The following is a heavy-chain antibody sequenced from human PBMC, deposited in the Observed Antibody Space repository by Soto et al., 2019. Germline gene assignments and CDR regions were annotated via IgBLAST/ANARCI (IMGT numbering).Heavy chain of an antibody. Sequence: EVQLVESGGGLVQPGGSLRLSCAASGFTFSRYWMSWVRQAPGKGLEWVANIKQDGSEKYYVDSVKGRFTISRDNAKNSLYLQMNSLRAEDTAVYYCASELPILQGGHFDYWGQGTLVTVSS. CDR1: GFTFSRYW. CDR3: ASELPILQGGHFDY. J-gene: IGHJ4*02. CDR2: IKQDGSEK. D-gene: IGHD3-3*02. V-gene: IGHV3-7*01.